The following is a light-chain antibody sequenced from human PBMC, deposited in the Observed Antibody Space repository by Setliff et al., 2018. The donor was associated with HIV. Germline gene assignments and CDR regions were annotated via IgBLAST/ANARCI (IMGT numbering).Light chain of an antibody. CDR2: AVS. Sequence: LTQPASVSGSPGQSITISCTGTSSDVGTYNFVSWYQQHPGKAPKLMISAVSNRPSGVSNRFSGSKSGNTASLTISGLQAEDEADYYCSSYASRTPLYVFGTGTKV. V-gene: IGLV2-14*03. CDR1: SSDVGTYNF. J-gene: IGLJ1*01. CDR3: SSYASRTPLYV.